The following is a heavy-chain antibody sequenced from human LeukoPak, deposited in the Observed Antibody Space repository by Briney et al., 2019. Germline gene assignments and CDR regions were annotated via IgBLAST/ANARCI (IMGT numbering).Heavy chain of an antibody. CDR1: GFTFDDYA. V-gene: IGHV3-9*01. Sequence: GGSLRLSCAASGFTFDDYAMHWVRQAPGKGLEWVSGISWNSGSIGYADSVKGRFTISRDNAKNSLYLQMNSLRAEDTALYYCAKDFIGYSSGWAFDYWGQGTLVTVSS. CDR3: AKDFIGYSSGWAFDY. J-gene: IGHJ4*02. CDR2: ISWNSGSI. D-gene: IGHD6-19*01.